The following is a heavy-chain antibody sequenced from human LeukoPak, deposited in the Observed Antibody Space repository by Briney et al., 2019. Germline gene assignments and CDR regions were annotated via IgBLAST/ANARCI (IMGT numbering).Heavy chain of an antibody. CDR2: IYATGDT. Sequence: PSETLSLTCTVSGGSISSYFWSWIRQPAGKGPEWIGRIYATGDTNYNPSLKSRVTMSLDTSKNQFSLKLTSVTAADTAVYYCALIPPGYTYGFDYWGQGTLVTVSS. D-gene: IGHD5-18*01. V-gene: IGHV4-4*07. J-gene: IGHJ4*02. CDR1: GGSISSYF. CDR3: ALIPPGYTYGFDY.